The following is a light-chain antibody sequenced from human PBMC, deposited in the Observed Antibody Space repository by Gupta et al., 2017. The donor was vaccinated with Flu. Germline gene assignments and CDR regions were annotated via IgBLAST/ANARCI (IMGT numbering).Light chain of an antibody. J-gene: IGKJ2*01. CDR1: QSISSY. CDR3: QQSDSTPNT. CDR2: AAS. V-gene: IGKV1-39*01. Sequence: DIQMTQSPSSLSASVGDRVTITCRASQSISSYLNWYQQKPGKAPKLLIYAASRLQSGVPSRFSGSGSGRDFSLTISRLQTEDFATYYCQQSDSTPNTFGQGTKLEIK.